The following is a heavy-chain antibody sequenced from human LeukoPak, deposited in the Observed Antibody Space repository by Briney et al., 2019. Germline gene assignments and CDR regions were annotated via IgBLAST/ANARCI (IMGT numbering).Heavy chain of an antibody. D-gene: IGHD3-10*01. Sequence: PGGSLRLSCAASGFTFSNARMSWVRQAPGKGLEWVGRIKSKTDGGTTDYTAPVKGRFTISRDDSKNTLYLQMNSLKTVDTAVYYCTTGPFDYYGSASYLANGMDVWGQGTTVTVSS. J-gene: IGHJ6*02. CDR2: IKSKTDGGTT. CDR3: TTGPFDYYGSASYLANGMDV. V-gene: IGHV3-15*01. CDR1: GFTFSNAR.